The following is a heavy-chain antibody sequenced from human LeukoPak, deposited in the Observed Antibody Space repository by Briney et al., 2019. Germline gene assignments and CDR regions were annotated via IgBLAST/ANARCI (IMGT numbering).Heavy chain of an antibody. CDR2: INHSGGT. V-gene: IGHV4-34*01. J-gene: IGHJ6*03. CDR1: GGSVGGSY. Sequence: SETLSLTRSVYGGSVGGSYWGCIRQPPGKGLEWIGEINHSGGTNYNPSFKSRVTISVDTSKNHLSLNLISVTAADTAVSCPCRVTTRGSGIYNRHMDVWGKGTTVTVSS. D-gene: IGHD3-10*01. CDR3: CRVTTRGSGIYNRHMDV.